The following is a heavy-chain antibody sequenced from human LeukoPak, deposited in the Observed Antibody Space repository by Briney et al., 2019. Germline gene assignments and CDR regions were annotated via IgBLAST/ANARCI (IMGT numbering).Heavy chain of an antibody. CDR3: ANDLVVGSGWSLYNDAFDI. CDR1: GFTFSSYG. J-gene: IGHJ3*02. Sequence: GGSLRLSCAASGFTFSSYGMHWVRQAPGKGLEWVAVISYDGSNKYYADSVKGRFTISRDNSKNTLYLQMNSLRAEDTAVYYCANDLVVGSGWSLYNDAFDIWGQGTMVTVSS. V-gene: IGHV3-30*18. D-gene: IGHD6-19*01. CDR2: ISYDGSNK.